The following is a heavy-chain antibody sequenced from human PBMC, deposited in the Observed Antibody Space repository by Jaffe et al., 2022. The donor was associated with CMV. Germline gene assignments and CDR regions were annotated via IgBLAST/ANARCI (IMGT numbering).Heavy chain of an antibody. CDR2: ISYDGSNK. CDR3: AKDMGYSYAWGLDWFDP. V-gene: IGHV3-30*18. CDR1: GFTFSSYG. D-gene: IGHD5-18*01. Sequence: QVQLVESGGGVVQPGRSLRLSCAASGFTFSSYGMHWVRQAPGKGLEWVAVISYDGSNKYYADSVKGRFTISRDNSKNTLYLQMNSLRAEDTAVYYCAKDMGYSYAWGLDWFDPWGQGTLVTVSS. J-gene: IGHJ5*02.